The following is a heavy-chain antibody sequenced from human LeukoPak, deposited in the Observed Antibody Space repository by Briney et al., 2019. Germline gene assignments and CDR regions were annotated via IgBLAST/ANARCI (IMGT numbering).Heavy chain of an antibody. CDR2: INSDGSST. J-gene: IGHJ5*02. D-gene: IGHD3-10*01. V-gene: IGHV3-74*01. Sequence: HPGGSLRLSCAASGFTFSSYWMHWVRQAPGKGLVRVSRINSDGSSTNYADSVKGRFTISRDNAKNTLYLQMNSLRAEDTAVYYCARVRGESPRWFDPWGQGTLVTVSS. CDR1: GFTFSSYW. CDR3: ARVRGESPRWFDP.